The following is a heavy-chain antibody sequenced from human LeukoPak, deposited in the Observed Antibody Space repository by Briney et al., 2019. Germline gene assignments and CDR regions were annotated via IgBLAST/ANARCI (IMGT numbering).Heavy chain of an antibody. J-gene: IGHJ4*02. CDR1: GFTFSSYG. D-gene: IGHD6-13*01. CDR2: IWYDGSNK. CDR3: AKAVSSSWTNFDY. V-gene: IGHV3-33*06. Sequence: GGSLRLSCAASGFTFSSYGMHSVRQAPGKGLEWVTVIWYDGSNKYYADSVKGRFTISRDNSKNTLYLQMNSLRAEDTAVYYCAKAVSSSWTNFDYWGQGTLVTVSS.